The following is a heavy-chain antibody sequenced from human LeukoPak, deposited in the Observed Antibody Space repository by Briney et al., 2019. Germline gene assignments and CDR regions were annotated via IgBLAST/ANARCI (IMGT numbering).Heavy chain of an antibody. D-gene: IGHD3-10*01. CDR3: ARDEGGGGY. CDR2: INHSGST. Sequence: SETLSLTCAVYGGSFSGYYWNWIRQPPGKGLEWVGEINHSGSTNYNPSLKSRITISEDTSKNQVSLKLSSVTAADTAVYYCARDEGGGGYWGQGTLVTVSS. CDR1: GGSFSGYY. V-gene: IGHV4-34*01. J-gene: IGHJ4*02.